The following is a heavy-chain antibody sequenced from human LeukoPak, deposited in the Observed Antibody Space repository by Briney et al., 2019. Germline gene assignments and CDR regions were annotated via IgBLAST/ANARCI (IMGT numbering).Heavy chain of an antibody. CDR2: IRYDGSNK. J-gene: IGHJ3*02. D-gene: IGHD3-22*01. CDR3: ARELTMRGANAFDI. V-gene: IGHV3-30*02. CDR1: GFTFSSYA. Sequence: GGSLRLSCAASGFTFSSYAMSWVRQAPGKGLEWVAFIRYDGSNKYYADSVKGRFTISRDNSKNTLYLQMNSLRAEDTAVYYCARELTMRGANAFDIWGQGTMVTVSS.